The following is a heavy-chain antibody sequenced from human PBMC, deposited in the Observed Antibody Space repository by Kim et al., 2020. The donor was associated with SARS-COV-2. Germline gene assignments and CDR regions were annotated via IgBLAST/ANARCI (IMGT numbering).Heavy chain of an antibody. Sequence: GGSLRLSCAASGFTFSSYGMHWVRQAPGKGLEWVAVISYDGSNKYYADSVKGRFTISRDNSKNTLYLQMNSLRAEDTAVYYCAKGRRIITMVRGVKAEWFDPWGQGTLVTVSS. CDR3: AKGRRIITMVRGVKAEWFDP. D-gene: IGHD3-10*01. V-gene: IGHV3-30*18. CDR2: ISYDGSNK. CDR1: GFTFSSYG. J-gene: IGHJ5*02.